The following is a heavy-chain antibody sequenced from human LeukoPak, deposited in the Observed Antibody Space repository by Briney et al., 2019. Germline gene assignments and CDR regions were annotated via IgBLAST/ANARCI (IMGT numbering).Heavy chain of an antibody. D-gene: IGHD3-22*01. V-gene: IGHV3-30*02. Sequence: PGGSLRLSCAASGFTFRSYGMLWVRRAPGKGLEGVAFLRYEKNNKYYADSVKGRFTISRDNSKNTLYLQMDSLRAEDTAVYYCAKDLLSYYDSSGYAPGFDYWGQGTLVTVSS. CDR3: AKDLLSYYDSSGYAPGFDY. CDR2: LRYEKNNK. CDR1: GFTFRSYG. J-gene: IGHJ4*02.